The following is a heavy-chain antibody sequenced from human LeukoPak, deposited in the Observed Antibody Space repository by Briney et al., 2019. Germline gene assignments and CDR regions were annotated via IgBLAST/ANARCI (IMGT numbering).Heavy chain of an antibody. Sequence: PGGSLRLSCAASGFTFSSYAMSWVRQAPGKGLEWVSAISGSGGSTYYADSVKGRFTISRDNAKNTLYLQMNSLRAEDTAVYYCAGWFGEFSDAFDIWGQGTMVTVSS. D-gene: IGHD3-10*01. CDR3: AGWFGEFSDAFDI. CDR2: ISGSGGST. CDR1: GFTFSSYA. J-gene: IGHJ3*02. V-gene: IGHV3-23*01.